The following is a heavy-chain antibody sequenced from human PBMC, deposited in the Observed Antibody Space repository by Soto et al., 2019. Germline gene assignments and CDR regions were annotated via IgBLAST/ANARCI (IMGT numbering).Heavy chain of an antibody. Sequence: GGSLRLSCAASGFTFSSYAMSWVRQAPGKGLESVSAISGSGDSTYYADSVKGRFTISRDNSKNTLYLQMNSLRAEDTAVYYCAKGANSVIYSRGYSDYWGQGALVTVSS. CDR2: ISGSGDST. J-gene: IGHJ4*02. V-gene: IGHV3-23*01. CDR3: AKGANSVIYSRGYSDY. CDR1: GFTFSSYA. D-gene: IGHD3-22*01.